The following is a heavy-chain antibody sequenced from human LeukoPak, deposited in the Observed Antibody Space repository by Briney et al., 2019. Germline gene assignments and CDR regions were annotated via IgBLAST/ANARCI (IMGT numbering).Heavy chain of an antibody. CDR3: ARGLQLEDAFDI. J-gene: IGHJ3*02. V-gene: IGHV3-48*01. CDR2: ISSSSSTI. CDR1: GFTLSSYS. D-gene: IGHD1-1*01. Sequence: PGGSLRLSCAASGFTLSSYSMNWVRQAPGKGLEWVSYISSSSSTIYYADSVKGRFTISRDNAKNSLYLQMNSLRAEDTAVYYCARGLQLEDAFDIWGQGTMVTVSS.